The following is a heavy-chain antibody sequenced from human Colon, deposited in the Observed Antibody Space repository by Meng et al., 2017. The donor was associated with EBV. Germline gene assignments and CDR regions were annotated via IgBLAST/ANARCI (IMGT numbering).Heavy chain of an antibody. CDR1: GASFSGYY. CDR2: VYHRGDT. J-gene: IGHJ4*02. D-gene: IGHD1-7*01. CDR3: GRDQGRELINH. V-gene: IGHV4-34*01. Sequence: QVQVQQWGAGLLKPLETLSLTCGVYGASFSGYYWSWFRQPPGKGLEWIGEVYHRGDTNYNPSLKSRVDISVDKSKNQFYLSLFSVTAADTAVYYCGRDQGRELINHWGQGTLVTVYS.